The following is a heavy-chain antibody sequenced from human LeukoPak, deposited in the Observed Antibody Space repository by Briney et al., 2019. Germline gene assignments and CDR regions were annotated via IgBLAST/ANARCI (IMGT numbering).Heavy chain of an antibody. CDR1: GYTFTSYA. D-gene: IGHD3-9*01. V-gene: IGHV7-4-1*02. J-gene: IGHJ5*02. Sequence: ASVKVSCKASGYTFTSYAMNWVRQAPGQGLEWMGWINTNTGNPTYAQGFTGRFVFSLDTSVSTAYLQISSLKAEDTAVYYCARGGVLRGVLRYFSGPHNWFDPWGQGTLVTVSS. CDR2: INTNTGNP. CDR3: ARGGVLRGVLRYFSGPHNWFDP.